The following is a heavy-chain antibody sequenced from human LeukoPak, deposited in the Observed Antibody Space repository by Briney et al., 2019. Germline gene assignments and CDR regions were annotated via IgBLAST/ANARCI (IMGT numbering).Heavy chain of an antibody. V-gene: IGHV3-48*02. Sequence: GGSLRLSCATSGFTFTDYPMNWVRQAPGKGLEWVSNIRTTAEGANYAYYADSVEGRVTISRDDAKNTLYLHMNSLRDDDTAVYYCAKDFWSGYYPKYWGQGTLVTVSS. CDR3: AKDFWSGYYPKY. D-gene: IGHD3-3*01. CDR2: IRTTAEGANYA. J-gene: IGHJ4*02. CDR1: GFTFTDYP.